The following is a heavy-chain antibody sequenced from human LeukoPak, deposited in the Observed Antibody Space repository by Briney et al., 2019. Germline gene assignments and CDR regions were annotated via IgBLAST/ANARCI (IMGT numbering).Heavy chain of an antibody. J-gene: IGHJ4*02. CDR1: GYTFTGYY. CDR2: ISAYNGNT. CDR3: ARGLWFGESRYYFDY. D-gene: IGHD3-10*01. Sequence: ASVKVSCKASGYTFTGYYMHWVRQAPGQGLEWMGWISAYNGNTNYAQKLQGRVTMTTDTSTSTAYMELRSLRSDDTAVYYCARGLWFGESRYYFDYWGQGTLVTVSS. V-gene: IGHV1-18*04.